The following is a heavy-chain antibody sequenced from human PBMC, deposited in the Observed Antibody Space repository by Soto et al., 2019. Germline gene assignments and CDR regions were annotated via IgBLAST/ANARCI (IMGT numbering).Heavy chain of an antibody. J-gene: IGHJ3*02. CDR2: ISGSGGST. D-gene: IGHD6-13*01. CDR1: GFTFSSYA. CDR3: AKDRLYSSSWYSKLHHDAFDI. V-gene: IGHV3-23*01. Sequence: GGSLRLSCAASGFTFSSYAMSWVRQAPGKGLEWVSAISGSGGSTYYADSVKGRFTISRDNSKNTLYLQMNSLRAEDTAVYYCAKDRLYSSSWYSKLHHDAFDIWGQGTMVTVSS.